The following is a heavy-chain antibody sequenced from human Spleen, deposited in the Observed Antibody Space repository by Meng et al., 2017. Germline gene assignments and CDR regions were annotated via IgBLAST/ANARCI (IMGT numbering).Heavy chain of an antibody. Sequence: ASVKVSCKASGYTFTSYTLHWMRQAPGQRLEWMGWINPVNGNTKYSLEFQDRVIITRDRSATTAFMELNSLRSEDTAVYYCARGFCSGVVCFMKAYYFDSWGQGNLVTVSS. CDR2: INPVNGNT. J-gene: IGHJ4*02. V-gene: IGHV1-3*01. CDR1: GYTFTSYT. D-gene: IGHD2-8*02. CDR3: ARGFCSGVVCFMKAYYFDS.